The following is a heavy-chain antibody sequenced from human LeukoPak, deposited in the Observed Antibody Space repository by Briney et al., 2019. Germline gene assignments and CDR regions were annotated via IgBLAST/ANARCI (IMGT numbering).Heavy chain of an antibody. V-gene: IGHV1-18*01. CDR2: ISAYNGNT. J-gene: IGHJ3*02. D-gene: IGHD6-19*01. Sequence: ASVKVSCKASGYTFTSYGISWVRQAPGQGLEWMGWISAYNGNTNYAQKLQGRVTMTTDTSTSTAYMELRSLRSDDTAVYYCARNTKQWLVHYAFDIWGQGTMVTVSS. CDR1: GYTFTSYG. CDR3: ARNTKQWLVHYAFDI.